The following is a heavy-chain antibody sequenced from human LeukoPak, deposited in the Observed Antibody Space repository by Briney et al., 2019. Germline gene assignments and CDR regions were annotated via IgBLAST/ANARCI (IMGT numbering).Heavy chain of an antibody. V-gene: IGHV4-34*01. CDR3: ARINLWPGNWIDS. J-gene: IGHJ5*01. D-gene: IGHD2/OR15-2a*01. CDR2: VNQRGTI. Sequence: STETLSLTCGLNGGSFGDHFWGWFRQSPGKGLEWIGEVNQRGTINSNPSLKSRVAISVETSKNQFSLKLTSVTAADTAVYYCARINLWPGNWIDSWGQGTQVTVSS. CDR1: GGSFGDHF.